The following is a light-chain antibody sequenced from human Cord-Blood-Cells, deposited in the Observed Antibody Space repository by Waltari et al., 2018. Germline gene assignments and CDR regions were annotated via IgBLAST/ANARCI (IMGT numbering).Light chain of an antibody. CDR1: PSISSY. Sequence: DIQMTQSPSSPSASVGYRVTITCRASPSISSYLNWYQQKPGKAPKLLIYAASSLQSGVPSRFSGSGSGTDFTLTISSLQPEDFSTYYCQQSYSTLGTFGPGTKVDIK. CDR2: AAS. J-gene: IGKJ3*01. CDR3: QQSYSTLGT. V-gene: IGKV1-39*01.